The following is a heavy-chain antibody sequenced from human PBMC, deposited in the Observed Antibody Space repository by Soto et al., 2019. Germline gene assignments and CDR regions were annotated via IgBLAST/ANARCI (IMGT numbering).Heavy chain of an antibody. V-gene: IGHV4-39*01. CDR1: GGSISSSSYY. D-gene: IGHD3-10*01. CDR2: IYYSGST. J-gene: IGHJ4*02. CDR3: ARHGPSAPRGFFDS. Sequence: SETLSLTCSVSGGSISSSSYYWGWIRQPPGKGLEWIGSIYYSGSTYYNPSLKSRVAMSVDTSKNQFSLKLSSVTAADTAVYYCARHGPSAPRGFFDSWGQGSLVTVSS.